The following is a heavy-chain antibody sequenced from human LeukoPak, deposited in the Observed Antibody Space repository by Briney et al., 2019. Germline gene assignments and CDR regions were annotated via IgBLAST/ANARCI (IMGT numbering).Heavy chain of an antibody. D-gene: IGHD3-22*01. Sequence: SETLSLTCTVSGGSISSYYWSWIRQPPGKGLEWIGYIYYSGSTNYNPSLKSRVTISVDTSKNQFSLKLSSVTAADTAVYYCARGDSSGYYSNCAFDYWGQGTLVTVSS. V-gene: IGHV4-59*01. CDR1: GGSISSYY. CDR3: ARGDSSGYYSNCAFDY. J-gene: IGHJ4*02. CDR2: IYYSGST.